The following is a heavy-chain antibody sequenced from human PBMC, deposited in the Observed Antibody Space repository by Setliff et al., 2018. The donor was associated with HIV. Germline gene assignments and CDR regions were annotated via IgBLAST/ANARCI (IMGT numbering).Heavy chain of an antibody. CDR3: ASLNGSESPYIYYYYMDV. CDR1: GGSISTSRYY. V-gene: IGHV4-39*01. D-gene: IGHD3-10*01. Sequence: SCTVSGGSISTSRYYWGWIRQPPGEGLEWIGSINYRGNTYYNPSLTSRAAIFVDTSKNQISLKLSSVTAADTAVYYCASLNGSESPYIYYYYMDVWGQGTTVTVSS. CDR2: INYRGNT. J-gene: IGHJ6*03.